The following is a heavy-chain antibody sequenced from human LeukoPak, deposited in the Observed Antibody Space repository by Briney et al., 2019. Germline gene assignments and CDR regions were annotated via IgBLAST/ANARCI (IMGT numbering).Heavy chain of an antibody. CDR2: IYHSGST. J-gene: IGHJ3*02. CDR3: ARDPNYYDSSGVDAFDI. Sequence: ASETLSLTCTVSGYSISSGYYWGWIRQPPGKGLEWIGSIYHSGSTYYNPSLKSRVTISVDTSKNQFSLKLSSVTAADTAVYYCARDPNYYDSSGVDAFDIWGQGTMVTVSS. D-gene: IGHD3-22*01. CDR1: GYSISSGYY. V-gene: IGHV4-38-2*02.